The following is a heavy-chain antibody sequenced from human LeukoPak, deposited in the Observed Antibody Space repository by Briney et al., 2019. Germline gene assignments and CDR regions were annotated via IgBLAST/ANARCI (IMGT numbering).Heavy chain of an antibody. D-gene: IGHD3-22*01. CDR1: GGSISSGGYY. CDR3: ASSYYDSSGYYYSYYYYYGMDV. Sequence: SETLSLTCTVSGGSISSGGYYWSWIRQHPGKGLEWIGYIYYSGSTYYNPSLKSRVTISVDTSKNQFSLKLSSVTAADTAVYYCASSYYDSSGYYYSYYYYYGMDVWGQGTTVTVSS. CDR2: IYYSGST. V-gene: IGHV4-31*03. J-gene: IGHJ6*02.